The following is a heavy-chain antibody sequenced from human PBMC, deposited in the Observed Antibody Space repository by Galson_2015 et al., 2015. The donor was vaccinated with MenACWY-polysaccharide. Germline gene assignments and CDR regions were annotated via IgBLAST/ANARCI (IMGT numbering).Heavy chain of an antibody. CDR2: ITGDGGST. Sequence: SLRLSCAASGFTFSTYCMSWVRQAPGKGLEWVSAITGDGGSTYYADSGKGRFTISRDNSKNTVYLQMNSRRVEDTAVYYCAKEGSCSGGSSANWFDPWGQGTLVTVSS. CDR1: GFTFSTYC. J-gene: IGHJ5*02. V-gene: IGHV3-23*01. D-gene: IGHD2-15*01. CDR3: AKEGSCSGGSSANWFDP.